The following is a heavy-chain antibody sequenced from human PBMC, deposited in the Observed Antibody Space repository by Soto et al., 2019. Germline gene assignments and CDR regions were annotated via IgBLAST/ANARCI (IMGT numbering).Heavy chain of an antibody. J-gene: IGHJ4*02. D-gene: IGHD2-2*02. CDR3: AREGTIRGDDY. Sequence: QVQLVQSGAEVKKPGASVRVSCKASGYTFTSYDINWVRQATGQGLGWMGWMNHNSGNTGYAQKFQGRVTMTSNTTISTAYMELRSLRSEDTAVYYCAREGTIRGDDYWGQGTLVTVSS. V-gene: IGHV1-8*01. CDR1: GYTFTSYD. CDR2: MNHNSGNT.